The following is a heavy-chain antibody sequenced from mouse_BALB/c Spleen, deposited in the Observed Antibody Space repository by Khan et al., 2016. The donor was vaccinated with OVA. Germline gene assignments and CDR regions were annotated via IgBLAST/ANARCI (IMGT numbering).Heavy chain of an antibody. V-gene: IGHV3-2*02. J-gene: IGHJ4*01. Sequence: EVQLQESGPGLVKPSQSLSLTCTVTGYSITSNYAWSWIRQFPGNKLEWMGYISYSGYTNYNPSLKSRISVTRDTSENQFFLQLNSVTTEAHATYYCARQNYYGDAWDYWGQGTSVTVSS. CDR2: ISYSGYT. D-gene: IGHD1-2*01. CDR1: GYSITSNYA. CDR3: ARQNYYGDAWDY.